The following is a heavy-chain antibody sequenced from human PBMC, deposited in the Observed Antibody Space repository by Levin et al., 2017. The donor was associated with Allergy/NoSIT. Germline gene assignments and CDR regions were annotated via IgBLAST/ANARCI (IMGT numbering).Heavy chain of an antibody. CDR2: ISDTSNYI. D-gene: IGHD3-22*01. CDR3: ASGDSNSHPVY. Sequence: GGSLRLSCAASGFSFSRYSMNWVRQAPGKGLEWVSSISDTSNYIYYADSLKGRVAISRDDAKNSLYLQMNSLRADDTAVYYCASGDSNSHPVYWGQGTLVTVSS. V-gene: IGHV3-21*01. J-gene: IGHJ4*02. CDR1: GFSFSRYS.